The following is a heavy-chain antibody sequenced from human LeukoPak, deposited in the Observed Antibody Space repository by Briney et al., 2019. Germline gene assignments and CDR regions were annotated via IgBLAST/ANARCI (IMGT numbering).Heavy chain of an antibody. CDR3: ARGVSSGWRGTPDPCFDY. Sequence: SVKVSCKASGGTFSSYAISWVRQAPGQGLEWMGGIIPIFGTANYAQKFQGRVTITADESTSTAYMELSSLRSEDTAVYYCARGVSSGWRGTPDPCFDYWGQGTLVTVSS. CDR1: GGTFSSYA. D-gene: IGHD6-19*01. J-gene: IGHJ4*02. V-gene: IGHV1-69*13. CDR2: IIPIFGTA.